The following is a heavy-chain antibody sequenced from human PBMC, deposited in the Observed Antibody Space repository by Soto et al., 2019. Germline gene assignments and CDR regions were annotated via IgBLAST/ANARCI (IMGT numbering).Heavy chain of an antibody. CDR3: ARAAFVSGATYYYYAMDA. D-gene: IGHD2-2*01. V-gene: IGHV1-69*01. J-gene: IGHJ6*02. CDR1: ASTFRSYA. CDR2: IIPMFATP. Sequence: QVQLVQSGAEVKKPGSSVKVSCKASASTFRSYAFSWVRQAPGQGLEWMGRIIPMFATPKYAQKFQGRVTISANESTSTAYMELNSLRYEDTAVYYCARAAFVSGATYYYYAMDAWCQGTTVTVSS.